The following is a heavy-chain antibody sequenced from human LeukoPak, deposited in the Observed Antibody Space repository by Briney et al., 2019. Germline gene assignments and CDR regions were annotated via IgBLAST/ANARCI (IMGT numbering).Heavy chain of an antibody. D-gene: IGHD1-26*01. CDR2: ISSSGSTI. J-gene: IGHJ4*02. V-gene: IGHV3-11*01. CDR3: ARGRLGSYYGIFDY. CDR1: GFTFSTYW. Sequence: GGSLRLSCAASGFTFSTYWMLWVRQAPGKGLEWVSYISSSGSTIYYADSVKGRFTISRDNAKNSLYLQMSSLRAEDTAVYYCARGRLGSYYGIFDYWGQGTLVTVSS.